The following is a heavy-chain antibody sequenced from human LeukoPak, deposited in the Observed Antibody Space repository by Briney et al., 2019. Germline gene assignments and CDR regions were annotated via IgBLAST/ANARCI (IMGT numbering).Heavy chain of an antibody. D-gene: IGHD2-2*01. J-gene: IGHJ5*02. V-gene: IGHV1-69*13. CDR3: ARAVVVPAARGAWFDP. CDR1: GGTFISYA. CDR2: IIPIFGTA. Sequence: SVKVSCKASGGTFISYAISWVRQAPGQGLEWMGGIIPIFGTANYAQKFQGRVTITADESTSTAYMELSSLRSEDTAVYYCARAVVVPAARGAWFDPWGQGTLVTVSS.